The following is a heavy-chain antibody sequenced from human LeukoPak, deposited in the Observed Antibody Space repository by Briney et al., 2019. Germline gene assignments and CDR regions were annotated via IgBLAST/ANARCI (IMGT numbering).Heavy chain of an antibody. V-gene: IGHV4-39*07. J-gene: IGHJ4*02. D-gene: IGHD5-18*01. CDR3: ASIQLQADY. CDR1: GGSISSSSYY. Sequence: PSETLSLTCTVSGGSISSSSYYWGWIRQPPGKGLEWIGSIYYSGSTYYNPPLKSRVTISVDTSKNQFSLKLSSVTAADTAVYYCASIQLQADYWGQGTLVTVSS. CDR2: IYYSGST.